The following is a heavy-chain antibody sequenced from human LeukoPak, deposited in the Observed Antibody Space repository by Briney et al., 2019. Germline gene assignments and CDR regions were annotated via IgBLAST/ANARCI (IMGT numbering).Heavy chain of an antibody. J-gene: IGHJ6*03. CDR3: ARAAYYYYYMDV. Sequence: SETLSLTCTVSGGSISSSSYYWGWIRQPPGKGLEWIGSIYYSGSTNYNPSLKSRVTISVDTSKNQFSLKLSSVTAADTAVYYCARAAYYYYYMDVWGKGTTVTVSS. CDR2: IYYSGST. CDR1: GGSISSSSYY. D-gene: IGHD6-25*01. V-gene: IGHV4-39*07.